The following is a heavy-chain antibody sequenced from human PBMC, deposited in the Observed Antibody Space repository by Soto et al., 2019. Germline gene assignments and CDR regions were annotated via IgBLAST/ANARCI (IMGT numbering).Heavy chain of an antibody. D-gene: IGHD3-3*01. J-gene: IGHJ1*01. CDR3: ARRNPSITISL. V-gene: IGHV4-34*01. CDR2: INHSGST. CDR1: GGSFSGYY. Sequence: SETLSLTCAVYGGSFSGYYWSWIRQPPGKGLEWIGEINHSGSTNYNPSLKSRVTISVDKSKNQFSLKLSSVTAADTAVYYCARRNPSITISLWGQGTLVTVSS.